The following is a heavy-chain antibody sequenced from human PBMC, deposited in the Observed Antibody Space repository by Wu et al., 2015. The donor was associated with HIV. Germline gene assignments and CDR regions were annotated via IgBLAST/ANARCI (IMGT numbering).Heavy chain of an antibody. CDR3: ATSYYGSGSYPTFYYYYAMDV. Sequence: QVQLVQSGAEVKKPGASVKVSCKASGYTFTSYGITWVRQAPGQGLEWMGWISGYNAKTNYAQNLQDRVTMTTDTSTSTAYMELRSLKSDDTAVYYCATSYYGSGSYPTFYYYYAMDVWGQGTTVTVSS. CDR1: GYTFTSYG. CDR2: ISGYNAKT. D-gene: IGHD3-10*01. J-gene: IGHJ6*02. V-gene: IGHV1-18*01.